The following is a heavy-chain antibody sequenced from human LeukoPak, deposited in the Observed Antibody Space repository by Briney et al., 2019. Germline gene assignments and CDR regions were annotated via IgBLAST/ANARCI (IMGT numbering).Heavy chain of an antibody. V-gene: IGHV3-48*01. CDR3: ARDPSRCSSTSCQRYFDY. D-gene: IGHD2-2*01. J-gene: IGHJ4*02. CDR1: GFTFSRYS. Sequence: GGSLRLSCAGSGFTFSRYSRKWVGQGPGKGREGGSYISSSSTSPIYYAASVKGRFTISRDSAKNSLYLQMNSLRAEDTAVYYCARDPSRCSSTSCQRYFDYWGQGTLVTVSS. CDR2: ISSSSTSPI.